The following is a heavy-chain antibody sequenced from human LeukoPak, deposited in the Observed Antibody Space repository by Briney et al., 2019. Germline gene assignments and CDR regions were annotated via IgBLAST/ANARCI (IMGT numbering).Heavy chain of an antibody. J-gene: IGHJ4*02. Sequence: ASVKVSCKVSGYTLTELSMHWVRQAPGKGLEWMGGFDPEDGETICAQKFQGRVTMTEDTSTDTAYMELSSLRSEDTAVYYCATDVTANYYGSRPNSWGQGTLVTVSS. CDR2: FDPEDGET. V-gene: IGHV1-24*01. CDR1: GYTLTELS. D-gene: IGHD3-10*01. CDR3: ATDVTANYYGSRPNS.